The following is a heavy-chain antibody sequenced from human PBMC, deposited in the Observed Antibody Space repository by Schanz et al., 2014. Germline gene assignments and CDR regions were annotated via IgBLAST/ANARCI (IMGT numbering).Heavy chain of an antibody. J-gene: IGHJ6*02. CDR1: GFTFSSYA. CDR2: IKQDGSAK. V-gene: IGHV3-7*01. CDR3: ARDRQQLVGRIGYYYGMDV. D-gene: IGHD6-13*01. Sequence: EVQLLESGGGLVQPGGSLRLSCAASGFTFSSYAMSWVRQAPGKGLEWVANIKQDGSAKNYVDSVKGRFTISRDNPKNTLYLQMNSLRAEDTAVYYCARDRQQLVGRIGYYYGMDVWGQGTTVTVSS.